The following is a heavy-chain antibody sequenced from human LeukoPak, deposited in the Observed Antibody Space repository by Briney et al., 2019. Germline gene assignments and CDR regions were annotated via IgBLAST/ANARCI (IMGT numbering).Heavy chain of an antibody. V-gene: IGHV3-9*01. J-gene: IGHJ4*02. CDR3: AKDNRRHYTSGPNPDSLH. CDR2: ISWNSGSI. D-gene: IGHD6-19*01. Sequence: GGSLRLSCAGSGFIFNNYAMHWVRQPPGKGLEWVSGISWNSGSIDYADSVKGRFTISRDNAKNSLYPQMNSLRVEDTAFYYCAKDNRRHYTSGPNPDSLHWGQGALVTVSS. CDR1: GFIFNNYA.